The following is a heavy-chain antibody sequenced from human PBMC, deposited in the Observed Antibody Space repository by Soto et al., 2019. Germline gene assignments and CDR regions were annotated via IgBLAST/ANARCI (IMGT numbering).Heavy chain of an antibody. D-gene: IGHD3-3*02. CDR2: IYYSGST. CDR3: ASPKIAFYNWFDP. V-gene: IGHV4-39*01. CDR1: GGSISSSSYY. Sequence: QLQLPETGPGLVKPSETLSLTCTVSGGSISSSSYYWGWIRQPPGKGLEWIGSIYYSGSTYYNPSLKSRVTISVDTSKNQFSLKLSSVTAADTAVYYCASPKIAFYNWFDPWGQGTLVPVSS. J-gene: IGHJ5*02.